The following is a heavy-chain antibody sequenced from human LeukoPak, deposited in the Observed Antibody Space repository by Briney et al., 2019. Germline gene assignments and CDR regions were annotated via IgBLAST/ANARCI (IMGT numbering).Heavy chain of an antibody. CDR1: RYTFTSYG. Sequence: RASVTVSCTASRYTFTSYGISWVRPAPRQGLEWMGWLSAYNGNTNYTQKLQGRVTMTTYTSTSTTYMELRSLRSDDTAAYYCARDYDEELQSKFDPWGQGTLVTVSS. V-gene: IGHV1-18*01. D-gene: IGHD1-26*01. CDR3: ARDYDEELQSKFDP. CDR2: LSAYNGNT. J-gene: IGHJ5*02.